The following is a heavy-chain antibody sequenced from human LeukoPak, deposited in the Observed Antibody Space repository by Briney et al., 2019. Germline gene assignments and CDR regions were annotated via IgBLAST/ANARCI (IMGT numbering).Heavy chain of an antibody. V-gene: IGHV3-23*01. CDR1: GFTFSSYS. D-gene: IGHD2-2*01. Sequence: PGGSLRLSCAASGFTFSSYSMSWVRQAPGKGLEWVSAISGSGGSTYYADSVKGRFTISRDNSKNTLYLQMVSLRAEDTAVYYCAKSTSYCSSTSCYWHPTNYWGQGTLVTVSS. J-gene: IGHJ4*02. CDR2: ISGSGGST. CDR3: AKSTSYCSSTSCYWHPTNY.